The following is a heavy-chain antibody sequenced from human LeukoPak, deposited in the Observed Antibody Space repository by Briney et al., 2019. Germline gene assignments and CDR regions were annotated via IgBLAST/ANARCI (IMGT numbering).Heavy chain of an antibody. Sequence: KPSETLSLTCAVYGGSFSGYYWSWIRQPPGKGLEWIGEINHSGSTNYNPSLKSRVTISVDTSKNQFSLKLSSVTAADTAVYYCARRRGGAVAGTYAFDYWGQGTLVTVSS. CDR1: GGSFSGYY. CDR2: INHSGST. V-gene: IGHV4-34*01. CDR3: ARRRGGAVAGTYAFDY. J-gene: IGHJ4*02. D-gene: IGHD6-19*01.